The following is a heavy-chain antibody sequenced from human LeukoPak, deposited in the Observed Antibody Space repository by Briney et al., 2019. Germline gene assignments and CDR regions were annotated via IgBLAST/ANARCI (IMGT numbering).Heavy chain of an antibody. J-gene: IGHJ5*02. CDR2: MNPNSGNT. Sequence: ASVKVSCKASGYTFTSYDINWVRQATGQGLEWMGWMNPNSGNTGYAQKFQGRVTMTRNTSISTAYMELSSLRSEDTAVYYCARGRRIAARTWFDPWGQGTLVTVSS. D-gene: IGHD6-6*01. CDR1: GYTFTSYD. CDR3: ARGRRIAARTWFDP. V-gene: IGHV1-8*01.